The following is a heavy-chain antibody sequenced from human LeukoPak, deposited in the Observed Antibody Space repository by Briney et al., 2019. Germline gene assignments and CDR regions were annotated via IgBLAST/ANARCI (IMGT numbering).Heavy chain of an antibody. D-gene: IGHD6-19*01. CDR3: ARDSSPVAPYAFDL. CDR2: IYTSGST. V-gene: IGHV4-4*07. CDR1: GAFISSYY. J-gene: IGHJ3*01. Sequence: SETLSLTCTVSGAFISSYYWSWIRQPAGKGLEWFGRIYTSGSTNYNPSLKSRVTMSVDTSKNQFSLKLRSVTAADTAVYYCARDSSPVAPYAFDLWGLETLLTVSS.